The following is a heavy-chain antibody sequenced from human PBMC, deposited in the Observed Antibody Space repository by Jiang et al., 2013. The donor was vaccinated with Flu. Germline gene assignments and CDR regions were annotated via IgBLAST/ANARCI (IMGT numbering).Heavy chain of an antibody. CDR2: INHSGST. CDR1: GGSFSGYY. CDR3: ARVPTRYSSSWNLRGRYFDY. Sequence: LLKPSETLSLTCAVYGGSFSGYYWSWIRQPPGKGLEWIGEINHSGSTNYNPSLKSRVTISVDTSKNQFSLKLSSVTAADTAVYYCARVPTRYSSSWNLRGRYFDYWGQGTLVTVSS. D-gene: IGHD6-13*01. J-gene: IGHJ4*02. V-gene: IGHV4-34*01.